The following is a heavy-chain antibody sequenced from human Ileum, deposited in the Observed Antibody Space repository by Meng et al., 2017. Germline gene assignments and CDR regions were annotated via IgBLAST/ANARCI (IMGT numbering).Heavy chain of an antibody. CDR3: ARRTGEVDLLDY. Sequence: QQQLQESGPGRVKPSETLSLMCTVSGGSISSSSHCCDWIRQPPGKGLEWIGSICYSGNTYYNPSLKSRVSMSVDTSKKQISLKLNSVTAADTAVYYCARRTGEVDLLDYWGQGTLVTVSS. CDR2: ICYSGNT. D-gene: IGHD7-27*01. V-gene: IGHV4-39*01. CDR1: GGSISSSSHC. J-gene: IGHJ4*02.